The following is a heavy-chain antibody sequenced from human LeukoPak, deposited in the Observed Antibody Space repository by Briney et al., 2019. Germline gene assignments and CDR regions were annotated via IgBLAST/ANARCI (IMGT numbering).Heavy chain of an antibody. V-gene: IGHV3-49*04. J-gene: IGHJ4*02. CDR3: TRDRGAYNLYDY. Sequence: GGSLRLSCAASGFTFSGYWMSWVRQAPGKGLEWVGFIRSKAYGETADYAASVKGRFTISRDDSKAIAYLQMNSLKTEDTAVYHCTRDRGAYNLYDYWGQGTLVTVSS. D-gene: IGHD1-1*01. CDR2: IRSKAYGETA. CDR1: GFTFSGYW.